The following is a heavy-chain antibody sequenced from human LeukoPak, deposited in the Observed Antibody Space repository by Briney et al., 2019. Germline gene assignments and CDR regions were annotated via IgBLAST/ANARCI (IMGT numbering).Heavy chain of an antibody. Sequence: GGSLRLSCAASGFIFSNYGMHWVRQAPGMGLEWVAFIPYDGSNKYYVDPVKGRFTISRDNSKNTLYLQMNSLRAEDTAVYYCAKVAYSSGWSPGYFQHWGQGTLVTVSS. CDR2: IPYDGSNK. CDR3: AKVAYSSGWSPGYFQH. CDR1: GFIFSNYG. J-gene: IGHJ1*01. D-gene: IGHD6-19*01. V-gene: IGHV3-30*02.